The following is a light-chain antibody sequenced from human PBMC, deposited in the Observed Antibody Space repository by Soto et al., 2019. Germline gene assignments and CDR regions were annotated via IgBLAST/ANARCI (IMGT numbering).Light chain of an antibody. CDR1: QSVSSSY. Sequence: IVLTQSPGTLSLAPGERATLSCRASQSVSSSYLAWYHQKPGQAPRLLLYGASSRATGIPDRFSGSGSGTDFTLSNSRLEPEDFAVYYCQQYGSSPPWTFGQGTKVEIK. J-gene: IGKJ1*01. CDR2: GAS. CDR3: QQYGSSPPWT. V-gene: IGKV3-20*01.